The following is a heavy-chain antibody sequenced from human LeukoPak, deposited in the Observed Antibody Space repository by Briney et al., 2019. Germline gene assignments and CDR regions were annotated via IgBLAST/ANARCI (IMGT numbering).Heavy chain of an antibody. V-gene: IGHV1-18*01. CDR3: ARDPSNTSGRNILFDY. CDR1: GGTFTSYG. J-gene: IGHJ4*02. CDR2: ISCYNVDT. Sequence: ASVKVSCKASGGTFTSYGITWLRQAPGQGLEWMGWISCYNVDTNYAQNLQGRVTMTTDTSTTTVYMELRSLRSDDTAVYYCARDPSNTSGRNILFDYWGQGTLVTVSS. D-gene: IGHD6-19*01.